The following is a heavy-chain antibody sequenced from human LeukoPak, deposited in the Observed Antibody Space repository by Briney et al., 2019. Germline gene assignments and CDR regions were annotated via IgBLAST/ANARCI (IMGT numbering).Heavy chain of an antibody. J-gene: IGHJ4*02. CDR3: AKFEGATIPGWFNDY. CDR2: IDKTTYPT. V-gene: IGHV3-23*05. D-gene: IGHD6-19*01. Sequence: PGGSLRLSCAVSGFTVSTNYMSWVRQAPGKGLEWVSTIDKTTYPTFYADSVKGRFTISRDNSKNTLYLQMNSLRTEDTAVYFCAKFEGATIPGWFNDYWGQGILVTVSS. CDR1: GFTVSTNY.